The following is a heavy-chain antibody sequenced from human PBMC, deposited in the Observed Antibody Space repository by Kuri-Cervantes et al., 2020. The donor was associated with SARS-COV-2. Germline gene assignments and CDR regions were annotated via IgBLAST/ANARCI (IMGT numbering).Heavy chain of an antibody. V-gene: IGHV4-34*01. CDR1: GGSFSGYY. CDR2: INHSGST. J-gene: IGHJ4*02. Sequence: SQTLPLTCAVYGGSFSGYYWSWIRQPPGKGLEWIGEINHSGSTNYNPSLKSRVTISVDTSKNQFSLKLSSVTAADTAVYYCARLKISGYSSGWAPPQTETTDDYWGQGTLVTVSS. D-gene: IGHD6-19*01. CDR3: ARLKISGYSSGWAPPQTETTDDY.